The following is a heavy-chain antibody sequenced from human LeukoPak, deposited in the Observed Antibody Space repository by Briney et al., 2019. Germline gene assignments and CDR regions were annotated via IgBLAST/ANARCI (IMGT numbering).Heavy chain of an antibody. CDR2: IYYSGST. V-gene: IGHV4-59*01. Sequence: SETLSLTCTVSGGFINSYYWSWIRQPPGKAPEWIGYIYYSGSTNYNPSLKSRVTISVDTSKNQFSLKLSSVTAADTAVYYCARAYSGYDLGYWGQGTLVTVSS. J-gene: IGHJ4*02. CDR1: GGFINSYY. CDR3: ARAYSGYDLGY. D-gene: IGHD5-12*01.